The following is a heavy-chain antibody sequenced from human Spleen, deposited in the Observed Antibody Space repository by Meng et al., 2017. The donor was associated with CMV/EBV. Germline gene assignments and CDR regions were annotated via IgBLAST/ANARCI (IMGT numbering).Heavy chain of an antibody. CDR3: ARSPRDNHNHGLSDY. CDR1: GGSFSGYY. J-gene: IGHJ4*02. Sequence: GSLRLSCAVYGGSFSGYYWSWIRQPPGKGLEWIGEINHSGSTNYNPSLKSRVTISVDTANNHFSLNLTSVTAADTAVYYCARSPRDNHNHGLSDYWGQGTLVTVSS. CDR2: INHSGST. V-gene: IGHV4-34*01. D-gene: IGHD1-14*01.